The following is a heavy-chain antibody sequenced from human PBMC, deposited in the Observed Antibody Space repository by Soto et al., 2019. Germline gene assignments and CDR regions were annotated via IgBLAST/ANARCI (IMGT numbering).Heavy chain of an antibody. D-gene: IGHD6-19*01. CDR3: VRGEGGWETY. J-gene: IGHJ4*02. CDR1: GFTFSSYW. Sequence: EVQLMESGGGLVQPGGSLRLSCAASGFTFSSYWMHWVRQAPGKGLVWVSRINSDGSSTTYADSVKGRYTISRDNAKNPLYLEMNSRRAEGTGGYYCVRGEGGWETYWGQGTLVTVSS. V-gene: IGHV3-74*01. CDR2: INSDGSST.